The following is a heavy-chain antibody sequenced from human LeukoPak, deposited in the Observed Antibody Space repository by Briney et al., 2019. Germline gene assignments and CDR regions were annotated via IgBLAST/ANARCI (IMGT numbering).Heavy chain of an antibody. Sequence: GGSLRLSCAASGFTFSSYSMNWVRQAPGKGLERVSSISSSSSYIYYADSVKGRFTISRDNAKNSLYLQMNSLRAEDTAVYYCARDQYYDFWSGYYTFDYWGQGTLVTVSS. J-gene: IGHJ4*02. CDR2: ISSSSSYI. D-gene: IGHD3-3*01. CDR3: ARDQYYDFWSGYYTFDY. V-gene: IGHV3-21*01. CDR1: GFTFSSYS.